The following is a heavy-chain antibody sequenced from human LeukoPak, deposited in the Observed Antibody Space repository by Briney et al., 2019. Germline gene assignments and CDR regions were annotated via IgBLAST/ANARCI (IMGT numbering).Heavy chain of an antibody. J-gene: IGHJ6*02. CDR2: ISGSGGST. Sequence: GESLRLSCAASGFTFSSYAMSWVRQAPGKGLEWVSAISGSGGSTYYADSVKGRFTISRDKSKNTLYLQMNSLRAEDTAVYYCAKAVEYSSSRGRNYYYYGMDVWGQGTTVTVSS. CDR1: GFTFSSYA. D-gene: IGHD6-6*01. CDR3: AKAVEYSSSRGRNYYYYGMDV. V-gene: IGHV3-23*01.